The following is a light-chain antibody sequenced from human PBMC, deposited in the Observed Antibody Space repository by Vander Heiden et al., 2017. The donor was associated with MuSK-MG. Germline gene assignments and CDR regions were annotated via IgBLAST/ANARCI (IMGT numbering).Light chain of an antibody. V-gene: IGKV1-33*01. Sequence: SSLSASVGDRVTITCQASQDISNYLNWYQQKPGKAPKLLIYDASNLETGVPSRFSGSASGTDFTFTISSLQPEDLATYYCQQDDNLPFTFGPGTKVDIK. CDR1: QDISNY. CDR3: QQDDNLPFT. J-gene: IGKJ3*01. CDR2: DAS.